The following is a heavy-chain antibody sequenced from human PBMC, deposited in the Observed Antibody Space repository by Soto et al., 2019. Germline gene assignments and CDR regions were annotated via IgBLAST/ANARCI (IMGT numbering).Heavy chain of an antibody. Sequence: SETLSLTCTVSGVSISSYYWSWIRQPPGKGLEWIGYIYYSGSTNYNPSLKSRVTISVDTSKNQFSLKLSSVTAADTAVYYCARELPLGDSRFDPWGQGTLVTFSS. CDR1: GVSISSYY. V-gene: IGHV4-59*01. D-gene: IGHD4-17*01. J-gene: IGHJ5*02. CDR2: IYYSGST. CDR3: ARELPLGDSRFDP.